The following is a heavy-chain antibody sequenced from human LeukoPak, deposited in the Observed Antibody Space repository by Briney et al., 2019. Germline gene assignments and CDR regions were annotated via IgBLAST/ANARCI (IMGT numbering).Heavy chain of an antibody. J-gene: IGHJ4*02. CDR3: ARDQGSGYLDY. CDR2: IYYSGST. D-gene: IGHD2-15*01. Sequence: SEALSVTCIVPAGSISSTSYSWSWIRQPRGKGLEWIGYIYYSGSTNYNPSLKSRVTISVDTSKNQFSLKLSSVTAADTAVYYCARDQGSGYLDYWGQGTLVTVSS. V-gene: IGHV4-61*01. CDR1: AGSISSTSYS.